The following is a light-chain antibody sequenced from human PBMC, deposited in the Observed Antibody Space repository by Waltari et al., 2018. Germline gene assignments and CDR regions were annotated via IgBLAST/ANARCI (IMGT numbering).Light chain of an antibody. V-gene: IGKV1-5*03. Sequence: QMNQSPYSLSASEGDRVTITCRASQSISSWLAWYQQKPGKAPKLLIYKASSLESGVPSRFSGSGSGTEFTLTISSLQPDDFATYYCQQYNSYTRTFGQGTKVEIK. CDR2: KAS. CDR1: QSISSW. CDR3: QQYNSYTRT. J-gene: IGKJ1*01.